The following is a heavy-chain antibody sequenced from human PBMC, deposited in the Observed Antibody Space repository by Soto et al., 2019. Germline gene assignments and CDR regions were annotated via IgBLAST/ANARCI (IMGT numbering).Heavy chain of an antibody. Sequence: QVQLVESGGGVVQPGRSLRLSCAASGFTFSSYAMHWVRQAPGKGLEWVAVISYDGSNKYYADSVKGRFTISRDNSKHTLXLXXXSXRAEDTAVYYCARGYYDILTGYYRVGGPGYYYGMDVWGQGTTVTVSS. CDR2: ISYDGSNK. J-gene: IGHJ6*02. CDR1: GFTFSSYA. CDR3: ARGYYDILTGYYRVGGPGYYYGMDV. D-gene: IGHD3-9*01. V-gene: IGHV3-30-3*01.